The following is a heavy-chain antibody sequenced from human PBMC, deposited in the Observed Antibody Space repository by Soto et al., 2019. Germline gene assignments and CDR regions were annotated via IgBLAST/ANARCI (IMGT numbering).Heavy chain of an antibody. CDR1: GFTFSSYA. CDR3: VKDWGIQLWPMFLDY. J-gene: IGHJ4*02. Sequence: GGSLRRSCGASGFTFSSYAMHWVRQAPGKGLEYVSAISSNGGSTYYADSVKGRFTISRDNSKNTLYLQMSSLRAEDTAVYYCVKDWGIQLWPMFLDYWGQGTLGTVS. CDR2: ISSNGGST. D-gene: IGHD5-18*01. V-gene: IGHV3-64D*08.